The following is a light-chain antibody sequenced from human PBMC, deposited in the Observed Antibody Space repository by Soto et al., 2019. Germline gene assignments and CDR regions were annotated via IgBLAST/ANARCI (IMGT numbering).Light chain of an antibody. CDR3: QQYGSSRIT. CDR1: QSVRSNS. J-gene: IGKJ5*01. V-gene: IGKV3-20*01. Sequence: DIVLTQSPCTLSLSPGERATLSCRASQSVRSNSLAWYQQKTGQAPRLLIYGASSRATGIPDRFSGSGSGTDFTLTISRLEPEDFAVYYCQQYGSSRITFGQGTRLEIK. CDR2: GAS.